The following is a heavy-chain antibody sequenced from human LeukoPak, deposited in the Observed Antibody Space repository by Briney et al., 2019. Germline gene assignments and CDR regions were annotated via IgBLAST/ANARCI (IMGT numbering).Heavy chain of an antibody. D-gene: IGHD1-26*01. CDR2: ISYDGSSK. CDR3: AKDGGSYLNWIDP. J-gene: IGHJ5*02. Sequence: PRGSPRLSCTASGFAFSSYGIHWVRQAPGEGLEWVAVISYDGSSKYYADSVKGRFTISRDNSKNTLHLQMNSLRAEDTAVYYCAKDGGSYLNWIDPWGQGTLVTDSS. V-gene: IGHV3-30*18. CDR1: GFAFSSYG.